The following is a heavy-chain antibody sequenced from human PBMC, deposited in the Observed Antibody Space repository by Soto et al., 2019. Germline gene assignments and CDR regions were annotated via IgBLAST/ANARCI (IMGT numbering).Heavy chain of an antibody. D-gene: IGHD6-6*01. Sequence: QVQLVQSGAEVKKPGASVKVSCKTSGYAFTGFYIHWVRQAPGQGLEWMGWISPNTGGTSYAQKFQGRVTMTRDTSISTAYMELTRLRSDDTAVFYCARVRQLVLDYFDYWGQGTLVTVSS. V-gene: IGHV1-2*02. CDR3: ARVRQLVLDYFDY. CDR2: ISPNTGGT. CDR1: GYAFTGFY. J-gene: IGHJ4*02.